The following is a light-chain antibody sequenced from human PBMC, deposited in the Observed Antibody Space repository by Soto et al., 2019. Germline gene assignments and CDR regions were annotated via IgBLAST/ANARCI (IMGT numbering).Light chain of an antibody. V-gene: IGKV3-20*01. J-gene: IGKJ2*01. Sequence: EVVLTQSPGTLSLSPGERATLSCRASQSVTNNYFAWYQQKPGQAPRHLIFGSSDRATGTPDRFSGSGSGTDFTLTISRLEPEDSAVYYCQQYGSSPPYTFGQGTKLEIK. CDR3: QQYGSSPPYT. CDR2: GSS. CDR1: QSVTNNY.